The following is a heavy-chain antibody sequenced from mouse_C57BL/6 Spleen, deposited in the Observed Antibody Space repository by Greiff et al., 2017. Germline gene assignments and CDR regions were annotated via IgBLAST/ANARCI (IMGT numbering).Heavy chain of an antibody. D-gene: IGHD3-2*02. J-gene: IGHJ3*01. Sequence: EVMLVESGGGLVQPGGSLSLSCAASGFTFTDYYMSWVRQPPGKALEWLGFIRNKANGYTTEYSASVKGRFTISRDNSQSILYLQMNALRAEDSATYYCARSLDSSGYVGFAYWGQGTLVTVSA. CDR2: IRNKANGYTT. CDR3: ARSLDSSGYVGFAY. V-gene: IGHV7-3*01. CDR1: GFTFTDYY.